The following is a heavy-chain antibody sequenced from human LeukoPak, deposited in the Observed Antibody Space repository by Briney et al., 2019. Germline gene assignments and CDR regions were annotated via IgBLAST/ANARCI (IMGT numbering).Heavy chain of an antibody. CDR2: IYYTGTT. Sequence: KASETLSLTCTVSGGSISSGDYYWSWIRQHPGNGLEWIGFIYYTGTTYYNPSLKSRIAISVDTSKNHFSLNLTSVTAADTALYYCARSLGGDTYSYMDVWGKGTTVTVSS. CDR1: GGSISSGDYY. CDR3: ARSLGGDTYSYMDV. V-gene: IGHV4-31*03. J-gene: IGHJ6*03. D-gene: IGHD2-21*01.